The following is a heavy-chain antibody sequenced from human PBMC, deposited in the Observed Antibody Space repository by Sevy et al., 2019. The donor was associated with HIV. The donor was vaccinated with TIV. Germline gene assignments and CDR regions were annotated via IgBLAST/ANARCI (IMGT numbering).Heavy chain of an antibody. CDR1: GGSISSSNW. Sequence: SETLSLTCAVSGGSISSSNWWSWVRQPPGKGLEWIGEIYHSGSTKYNPSLETRVTISVDKSKNQFSLKLTSVTAADTAVYYCATPKGPRLHVFDIWGQGTMVTVSS. D-gene: IGHD3-16*01. J-gene: IGHJ3*02. V-gene: IGHV4-4*02. CDR2: IYHSGST. CDR3: ATPKGPRLHVFDI.